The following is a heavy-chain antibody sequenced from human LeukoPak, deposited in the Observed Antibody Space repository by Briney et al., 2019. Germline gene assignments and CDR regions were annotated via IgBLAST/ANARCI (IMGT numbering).Heavy chain of an antibody. Sequence: ASVKVSCKASGYTFTSYAMNWVRQAPGQGLEWMGWINTNTGNSTYAQGFTGRFVFSLDTSVSTAYLQISSLKAEDTAVYYCARANDISGYDYFVRGYFDYWGQGTLVTVSS. D-gene: IGHD5-12*01. CDR3: ARANDISGYDYFVRGYFDY. J-gene: IGHJ4*02. CDR1: GYTFTSYA. CDR2: INTNTGNS. V-gene: IGHV7-4-1*02.